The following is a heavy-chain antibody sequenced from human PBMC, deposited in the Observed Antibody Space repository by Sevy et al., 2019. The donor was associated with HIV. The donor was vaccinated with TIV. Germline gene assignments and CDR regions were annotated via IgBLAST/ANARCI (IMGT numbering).Heavy chain of an antibody. D-gene: IGHD6-19*01. CDR1: GDSVSNNGVA. J-gene: IGHJ5*02. Sequence: SQTLSLTCAISGDSVSNNGVAWNWIRQSPSRGLEWLGRTYYRSKWYNNYAVSMKGRISIDGDTSRNQNSLQLNSGTPEDTAVYYCARSSSVWDDSNNFWFDPWGQGTLVTVSS. CDR2: TYYRSKWYN. CDR3: ARSSSVWDDSNNFWFDP. V-gene: IGHV6-1*01.